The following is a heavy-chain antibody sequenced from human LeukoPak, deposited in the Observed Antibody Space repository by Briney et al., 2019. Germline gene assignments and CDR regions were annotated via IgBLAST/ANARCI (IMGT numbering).Heavy chain of an antibody. CDR1: GFSFSSYW. CDR2: IDSDGSST. D-gene: IGHD2-21*02. Sequence: GGSLRLSCAASGFSFSSYWMHWVRQAPGKGLVWVSRIDSDGSSTSYADSVKGRFTISRDNAKNTLYLQMNSLRAEDTAVYYCARVREVTTIPYFQHWGQGTLVTVSS. CDR3: ARVREVTTIPYFQH. V-gene: IGHV3-74*01. J-gene: IGHJ1*01.